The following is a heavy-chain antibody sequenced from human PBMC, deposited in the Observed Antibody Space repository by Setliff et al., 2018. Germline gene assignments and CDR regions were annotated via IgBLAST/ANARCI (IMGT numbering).Heavy chain of an antibody. D-gene: IGHD3-10*01. CDR3: ARGQNSYHPGSWGPLYDH. V-gene: IGHV4-61*09. Sequence: TLSLTCTVSGGSISGGTYYWTWIRQPAGKGLEWIGHWYTSRITNYNPSLKSQVTISVDTSKNQFSLKLSSVTAADTAVFFCARGQNSYHPGSWGPLYDHWGQGTQVTVSS. CDR2: WYTSRIT. J-gene: IGHJ4*02. CDR1: GGSISGGTYY.